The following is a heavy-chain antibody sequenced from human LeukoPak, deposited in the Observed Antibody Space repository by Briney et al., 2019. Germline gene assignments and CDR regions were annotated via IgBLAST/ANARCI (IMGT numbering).Heavy chain of an antibody. CDR1: GLIFSTYG. CDR2: IQNEGNDK. CDR3: AKDGRYYYDSSGYYVETGAFDI. Sequence: GGSLRLSCAASGLIFSTYGMHWVRQAPGKGLEWVAFIQNEGNDKYYADSVKGRFTVSRDNSKNTLYLQMNSLRAEDTAVYYCAKDGRYYYDSSGYYVETGAFDIWGQGTMVTVSS. J-gene: IGHJ3*02. D-gene: IGHD3-22*01. V-gene: IGHV3-30*02.